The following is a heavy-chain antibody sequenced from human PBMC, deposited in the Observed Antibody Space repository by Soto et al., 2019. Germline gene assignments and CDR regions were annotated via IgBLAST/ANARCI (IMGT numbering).Heavy chain of an antibody. V-gene: IGHV3-30*18. J-gene: IGHJ5*02. CDR3: AKTRPTYYDFWAPLDP. CDR1: GFTFSSYG. Sequence: QVQLVESGGGVVQPGRSLRLSCAASGFTFSSYGMHWVRQAPGKGLEWVAVISYDGSNKYYADSVKGRFTISRDNSKNTLYLKMNSLRAEDTAVYYCAKTRPTYYDFWAPLDPWGQGTLVTVSS. D-gene: IGHD3-3*01. CDR2: ISYDGSNK.